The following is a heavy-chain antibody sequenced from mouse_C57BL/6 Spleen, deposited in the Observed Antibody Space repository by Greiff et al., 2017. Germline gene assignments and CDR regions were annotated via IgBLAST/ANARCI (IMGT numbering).Heavy chain of an antibody. D-gene: IGHD1-1*01. V-gene: IGHV14-4*01. CDR3: TTHITTVVAH. J-gene: IGHJ2*01. Sequence: VQLQQSGAELVRPGASVKLSCTASGFNIKDDYMHWVKQRPEQGLEWIGWIDPENGDTEYASKFQGKATITADTSSNTAYLQLSSLTSEDTAVYYCTTHITTVVAHWGQGTTLTVSS. CDR2: IDPENGDT. CDR1: GFNIKDDY.